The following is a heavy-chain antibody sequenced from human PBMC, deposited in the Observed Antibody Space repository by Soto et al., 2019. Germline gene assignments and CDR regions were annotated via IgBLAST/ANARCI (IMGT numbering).Heavy chain of an antibody. Sequence: EVQLVESGGGLVQPGGSLRLSCAASGFTFNSFWMTWVRQAPGKGLEWVANIMQDGSEKHYVDSVKGRFTISRDNAKNSLFLQINGLRAEDTAVYYCVGGSGWIFDYWGQGTLVTVSS. J-gene: IGHJ4*02. CDR1: GFTFNSFW. CDR3: VGGSGWIFDY. CDR2: IMQDGSEK. V-gene: IGHV3-7*03. D-gene: IGHD6-19*01.